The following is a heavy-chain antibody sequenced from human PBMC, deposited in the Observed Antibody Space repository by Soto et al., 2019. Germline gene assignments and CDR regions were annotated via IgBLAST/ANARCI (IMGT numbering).Heavy chain of an antibody. CDR2: INSDGSST. CDR3: ARDSDQYYDFWSGYYPRLESLLDS. Sequence: GGSLRLSCAASGFTFSSYWMHWVRQAPGKGLVWVSRINSDGSSTSYADSVKGRFTISRDNAKNTLYLQMNSLRAEDTAVYYCARDSDQYYDFWSGYYPRLESLLDSWGQGT. J-gene: IGHJ4*02. CDR1: GFTFSSYW. D-gene: IGHD3-3*01. V-gene: IGHV3-74*01.